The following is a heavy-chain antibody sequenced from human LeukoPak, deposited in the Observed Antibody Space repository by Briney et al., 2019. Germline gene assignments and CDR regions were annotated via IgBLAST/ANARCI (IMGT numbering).Heavy chain of an antibody. CDR1: GYTFTSYG. Sequence: ASVKVSCKASGYTFTSYGISWVRQAPGQGLEWMGWISAYNGNTNYAQKLQGRVTMTTDTSTSTAYMELSSLRSEDTAVYYCATTSPSSSWYRIQFDYWGQGTLVTVSS. CDR2: ISAYNGNT. J-gene: IGHJ4*02. D-gene: IGHD6-13*01. CDR3: ATTSPSSSWYRIQFDY. V-gene: IGHV1-18*01.